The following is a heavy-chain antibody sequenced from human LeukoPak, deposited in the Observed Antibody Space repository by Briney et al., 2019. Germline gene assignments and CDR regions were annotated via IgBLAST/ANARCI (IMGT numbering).Heavy chain of an antibody. J-gene: IGHJ3*02. Sequence: GGSLRLSCAASGFTFSGSAMHWVRQASGKGLEWVGRIRSKANSYATAYAASVKGRFTISRDDSKNTAYLQMNSLKTEDTAVYYCTRGGRDIVVVVAAQTTGAFDIWGQGTMVTVSS. V-gene: IGHV3-73*01. CDR3: TRGGRDIVVVVAAQTTGAFDI. CDR1: GFTFSGSA. D-gene: IGHD2-15*01. CDR2: IRSKANSYAT.